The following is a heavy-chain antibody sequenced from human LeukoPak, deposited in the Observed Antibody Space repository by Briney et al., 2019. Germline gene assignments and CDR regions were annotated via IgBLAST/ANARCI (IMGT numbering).Heavy chain of an antibody. Sequence: GSSVKVSCMASGGTFSSYASSWVRQAPGQGLEWMGRIIPILGIANYAQKFQGRVTITADKSTSTAYMELSSLRSEDTAVYYCARVFYYDSSGYYYNWFDPWGQGTLVTVSS. V-gene: IGHV1-69*04. J-gene: IGHJ5*02. CDR1: GGTFSSYA. D-gene: IGHD3-22*01. CDR3: ARVFYYDSSGYYYNWFDP. CDR2: IIPILGIA.